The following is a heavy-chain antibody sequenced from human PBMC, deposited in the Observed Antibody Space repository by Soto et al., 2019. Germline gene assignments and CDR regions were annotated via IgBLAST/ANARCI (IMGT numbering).Heavy chain of an antibody. CDR1: GGSISSYY. V-gene: IGHV4-59*01. D-gene: IGHD6-19*01. CDR3: ARGSSGWSVYYYFDY. Sequence: PSETLSLTCTVSGGSISSYYWSWIRQPPGKGLVWIGYIYYSGSTNYNPSLKSRVTISVDTSKNQFSLKLSSVTAADTAVYYCARGSSGWSVYYYFDYWGQGTLVTVSS. CDR2: IYYSGST. J-gene: IGHJ4*02.